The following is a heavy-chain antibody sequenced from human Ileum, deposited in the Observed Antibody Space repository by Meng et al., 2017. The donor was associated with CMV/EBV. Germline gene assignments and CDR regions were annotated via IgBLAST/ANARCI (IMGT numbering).Heavy chain of an antibody. J-gene: IGHJ4*02. CDR3: ARRSSGLFDY. CDR1: GGAISSGDYY. D-gene: IGHD6-13*01. CDR2: IYYSGTT. Sequence: QGQRQESGPGLLKPTQTLSLTCTVSGGAISSGDYYWTWIRQPPGKGLEWIGYIYYSGTTYYNPSLKSRVSISVDTSRHQFSLQLSSVTAADTAVYYCARRSSGLFDYWGQGILVTVSS. V-gene: IGHV4-30-4*08.